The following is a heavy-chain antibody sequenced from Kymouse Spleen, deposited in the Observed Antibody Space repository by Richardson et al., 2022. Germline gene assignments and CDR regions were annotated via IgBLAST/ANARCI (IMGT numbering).Heavy chain of an antibody. D-gene: IGHD6-19*01. CDR2: INHSGST. V-gene: IGHV4-34*01. CDR3: ARKSSGWYGMDV. J-gene: IGHJ6*02. CDR1: GGSFSGYY. Sequence: QVQLQQWGAGLLKPSETLSLTCAVYGGSFSGYYWSWIRQPPGKGLEWIGEINHSGSTNYNPSLKSRVTISVDTSKNQFSLKLSSVTAADTAVYYCARKSSGWYGMDVWGQGTTVTVSS.